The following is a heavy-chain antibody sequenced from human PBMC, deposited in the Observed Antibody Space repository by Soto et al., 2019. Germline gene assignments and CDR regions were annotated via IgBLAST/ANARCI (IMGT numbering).Heavy chain of an antibody. CDR2: ISGSGCNT. CDR1: GFTFSSFA. CDR3: AKGEEYSSSGYYYDDMDY. D-gene: IGHD6-13*01. Sequence: GGSLRLSCAASGFTFSSFAMSWVRQAPGKGLEWVSAISGSGCNTYYADSVKGRFTISRDNSKNTQYLQRNSLRAQNTAVYYCAKGEEYSSSGYYYDDMDYWGKGTTVTVSS. V-gene: IGHV3-23*01. J-gene: IGHJ6*03.